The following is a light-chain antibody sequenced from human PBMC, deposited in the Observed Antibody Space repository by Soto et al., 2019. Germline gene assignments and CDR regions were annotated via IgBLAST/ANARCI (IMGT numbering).Light chain of an antibody. V-gene: IGKV3-20*01. CDR2: GAS. Sequence: EIVLTQSPGTLSLSPGERATLSCRASQSVSSSYLAWSQQKPGQAPRLFIYGASRRATGIPDRFSGSGSGTDFTLTIDRLQPEGFAVYYCEQYGSSLTVGGGTKVEIK. CDR3: EQYGSSLT. CDR1: QSVSSSY. J-gene: IGKJ4*01.